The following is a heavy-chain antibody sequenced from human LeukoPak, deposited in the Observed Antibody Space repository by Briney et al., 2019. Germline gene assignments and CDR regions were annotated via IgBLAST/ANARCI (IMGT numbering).Heavy chain of an antibody. CDR1: GITFRSSS. V-gene: IGHV3-30*02. D-gene: IGHD3-22*01. CDR2: IRFDGSTK. J-gene: IGHJ3*02. Sequence: GGSLRLSCVASGITFRSSSMHWVRQAPGKGLEWLAFIRFDGSTKYYADSVKGRFTVSRDNSKSTLYLQMNSLKTEDTALYYCARSHYQSSNYFDQDAFDIWGQGTMVTVSS. CDR3: ARSHYQSSNYFDQDAFDI.